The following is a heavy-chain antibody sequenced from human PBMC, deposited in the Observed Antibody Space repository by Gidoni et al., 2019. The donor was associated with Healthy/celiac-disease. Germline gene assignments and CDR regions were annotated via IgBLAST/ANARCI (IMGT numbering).Heavy chain of an antibody. CDR3: ARAHVLRFLEWPAAQDY. D-gene: IGHD3-3*01. CDR1: GYTFPSYA. Sequence: QVQLVQSGSELKKPGASVKVSCKASGYTFPSYAMNWVRQAPGQGLEWMGWINTNTGNPTYAQGFTGRFVFSLDTSVSTAYLQISSLKAEDTAVYYCARAHVLRFLEWPAAQDYWGQGTLVTVSS. CDR2: INTNTGNP. J-gene: IGHJ4*02. V-gene: IGHV7-4-1*02.